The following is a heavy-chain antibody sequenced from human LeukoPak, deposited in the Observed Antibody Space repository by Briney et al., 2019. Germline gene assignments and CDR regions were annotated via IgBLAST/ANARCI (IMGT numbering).Heavy chain of an antibody. V-gene: IGHV4-39*07. CDR2: IYYSGST. CDR3: ARDPEGDASQAFDD. D-gene: IGHD3-16*01. CDR1: GGSISSSSYY. Sequence: SETLSLTCTVSGGSISSSSYYWGWIRQPPGKGLEWIGSIYYSGSTYYNPSLKSRVTISVDTSKNQFSLKLNSVTAADTAVYYCARDPEGDASQAFDDWGQGTLVTVSS. J-gene: IGHJ4*02.